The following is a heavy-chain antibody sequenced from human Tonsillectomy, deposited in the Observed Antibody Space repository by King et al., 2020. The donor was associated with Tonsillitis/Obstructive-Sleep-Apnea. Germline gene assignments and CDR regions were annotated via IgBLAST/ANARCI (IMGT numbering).Heavy chain of an antibody. CDR2: INTNTGNP. CDR1: GYTFTTYA. CDR3: ARRVAATGTDDGFDI. D-gene: IGHD6-13*01. J-gene: IGHJ3*02. V-gene: IGHV7-4-1*02. Sequence: VQLVESGSELKKPGASVKVSCKTSGYTFTTYAMNWVRQAPGQGLEWMGWINTNTGNPTFAQVFTGRFVFSLDTSVSTAYLQISSLKAEDTAVYYCARRVAATGTDDGFDIWGQGTMVTVSS.